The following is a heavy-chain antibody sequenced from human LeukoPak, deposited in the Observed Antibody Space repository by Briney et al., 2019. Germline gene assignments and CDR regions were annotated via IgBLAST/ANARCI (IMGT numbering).Heavy chain of an antibody. V-gene: IGHV4-59*08. J-gene: IGHJ5*02. Sequence: PSETLSLTCTVSGGSIGSYYWSWIRQPPGKGLEWIGHIYFTGSTNYNPSLKSRVTISVDTSKNQFSLKLSSVTAADTAVYYCAATTLNWFDPWGQGTLVTVSS. D-gene: IGHD1/OR15-1a*01. CDR1: GGSIGSYY. CDR2: IYFTGST. CDR3: AATTLNWFDP.